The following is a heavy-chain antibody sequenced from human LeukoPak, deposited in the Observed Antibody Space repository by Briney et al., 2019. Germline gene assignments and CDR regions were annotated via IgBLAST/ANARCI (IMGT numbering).Heavy chain of an antibody. CDR2: ISAYNGNT. V-gene: IGHV1-18*01. CDR3: ARDEPRAPNDY. CDR1: GGTFSSYA. D-gene: IGHD1-14*01. Sequence: GASVKVSCKASGGTFSSYAISWVRQAPGQGLEWMGWISAYNGNTNYAQKLQGRVTMTTDTSTSTAYMELRSLRSDDTAVYYCARDEPRAPNDYWGQGTLVTVSS. J-gene: IGHJ4*02.